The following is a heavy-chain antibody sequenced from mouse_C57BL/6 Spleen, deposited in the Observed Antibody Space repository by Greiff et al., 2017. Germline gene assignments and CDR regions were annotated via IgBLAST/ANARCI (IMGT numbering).Heavy chain of an antibody. D-gene: IGHD2-5*01. CDR2: IDPETGGT. V-gene: IGHV1-15*01. J-gene: IGHJ3*01. CDR3: TRWGLYYSNY. CDR1: GYTFTDYE. Sequence: VQLQKSGAELVRPGASVTLSCKASGYTFTDYEMHWVKQTPVHGLEWIGAIDPETGGTAYNQKFKGKAILTADKSSSTAYMELRSLTSEDSAVYYCTRWGLYYSNYWGQGTLVTVSA.